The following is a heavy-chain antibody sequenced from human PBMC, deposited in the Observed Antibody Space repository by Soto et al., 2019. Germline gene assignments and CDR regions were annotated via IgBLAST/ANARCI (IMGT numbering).Heavy chain of an antibody. V-gene: IGHV1-2*02. CDR3: ARGIYYDFWFGGYYGMDV. CDR2: INPNSGGT. Sequence: ASVKVSCKASGYTFTGYYMHWVRQAPGQGLEWMGWINPNSGGTNYAQKFQGRVTMTRDTSISTAYMELSRLRSDDTAVYYCARGIYYDFWFGGYYGMDVWGQGTTVTVSS. CDR1: GYTFTGYY. D-gene: IGHD3-3*01. J-gene: IGHJ6*02.